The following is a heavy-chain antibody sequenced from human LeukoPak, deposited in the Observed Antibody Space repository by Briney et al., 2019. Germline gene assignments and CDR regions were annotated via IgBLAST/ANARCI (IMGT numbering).Heavy chain of an antibody. CDR2: IYSGGST. D-gene: IGHD4-17*01. CDR1: GFTVSSNY. J-gene: IGHJ4*02. Sequence: PGGSLRLSCVASGFTVSSNYMSWVRQAPGKGLEWVSVIYSGGSTEYADSVKGRFTVSRDNSKNTLYLHMNSLRAEDTAVYYCARSSDGDYFYYFDYWGQGTLVTVSS. V-gene: IGHV3-66*01. CDR3: ARSSDGDYFYYFDY.